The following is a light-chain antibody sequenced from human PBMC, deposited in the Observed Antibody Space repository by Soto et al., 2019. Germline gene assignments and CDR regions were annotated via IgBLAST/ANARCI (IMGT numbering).Light chain of an antibody. Sequence: EILMTQSPATLSVSPGERATLSCRASQSVSSNLAWYQQRPGQAPRLLIYAVSTRATGIPARFSGSGSGTEFTLTINSLQFEDFATYYCLQDFNYPWTFGQGTKVEI. V-gene: IGKV3-15*01. CDR3: LQDFNYPWT. CDR2: AVS. CDR1: QSVSSN. J-gene: IGKJ1*01.